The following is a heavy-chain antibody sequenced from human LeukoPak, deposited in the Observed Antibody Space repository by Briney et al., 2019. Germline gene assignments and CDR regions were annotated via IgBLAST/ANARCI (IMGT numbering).Heavy chain of an antibody. V-gene: IGHV4-38-2*02. Sequence: SETLSLTCTVSGYSISSGYYWGWIRQPPGKGLEWIGSIYHSGSTYYNPSLKSRVTISVDTSKNQFSLKLSSVTAADTAVHYCARADYSSTWSHDYYYMDVWGKGTTVTVSS. J-gene: IGHJ6*03. D-gene: IGHD6-13*01. CDR1: GYSISSGYY. CDR2: IYHSGST. CDR3: ARADYSSTWSHDYYYMDV.